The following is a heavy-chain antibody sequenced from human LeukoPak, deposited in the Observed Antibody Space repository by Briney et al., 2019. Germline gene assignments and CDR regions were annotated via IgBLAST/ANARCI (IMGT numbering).Heavy chain of an antibody. CDR3: ARSPYGSGYNWFDP. V-gene: IGHV1-18*01. CDR2: ISAYNGNT. Sequence: GPVKVSCKASGYTFTSYGISWVRQDPGQGLEWMGWISAYNGNTNYAQKLQGRVTMTTDTSTSTAYMELRSLRSDDTAVYYCARSPYGSGYNWFDPWGQGTLVTVSS. CDR1: GYTFTSYG. J-gene: IGHJ5*02. D-gene: IGHD3-10*01.